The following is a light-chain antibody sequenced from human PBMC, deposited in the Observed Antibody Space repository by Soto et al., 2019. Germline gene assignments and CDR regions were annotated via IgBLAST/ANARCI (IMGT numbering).Light chain of an antibody. CDR2: EVT. V-gene: IGLV2-8*01. J-gene: IGLJ3*02. CDR3: ASHAGSSNLV. Sequence: QSALTQPASVSGSPGQSITISCTGTSSDVGGYSYVSWYQQHPGKTPKLMIYEVTKRPSGVPDRFSGSKSGNTASLTVSGLQAADEADYYCASHAGSSNLVFGGGTKLTVL. CDR1: SSDVGGYSY.